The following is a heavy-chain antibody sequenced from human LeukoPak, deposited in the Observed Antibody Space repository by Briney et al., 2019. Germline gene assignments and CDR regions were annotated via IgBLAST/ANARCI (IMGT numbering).Heavy chain of an antibody. D-gene: IGHD3-22*01. CDR2: IYSGGIT. CDR1: GLTFSAYG. CDR3: ARDPRSGGYYGY. J-gene: IGHJ4*02. V-gene: IGHV3-53*01. Sequence: PGGSLRLSCVASGLTFSAYGMHWVRQAPGKGLDWVAVIYSGGITYYADSVKGRFTISRDNSKNTLYLQMNSLRAEDTAVYYCARDPRSGGYYGYWGQGTLVTVSS.